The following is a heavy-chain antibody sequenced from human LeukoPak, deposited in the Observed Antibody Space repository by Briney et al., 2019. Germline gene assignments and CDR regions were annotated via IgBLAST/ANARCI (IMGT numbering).Heavy chain of an antibody. CDR3: TRFYDTNSFDY. V-gene: IGHV6-1*01. J-gene: IGHJ4*02. D-gene: IGHD3-16*01. CDR2: TYYRSKWLV. Sequence: SQTLSLTCATSGDSVSGSSVAWNWIRQSPSRGLEWLGRTYYRSKWLVDYAESLKGRITINADTSKNQLSLQLHSVTPEDTAIYYCTRFYDTNSFDYWGQGTLVTVSS. CDR1: GDSVSGSSVA.